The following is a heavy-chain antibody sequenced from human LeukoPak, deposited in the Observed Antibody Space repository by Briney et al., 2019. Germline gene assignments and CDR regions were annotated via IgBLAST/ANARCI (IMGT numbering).Heavy chain of an antibody. J-gene: IGHJ4*02. CDR1: GYSFTSYW. CDR3: ATPSYSSSWSGALDY. Sequence: GESLKISCKGSGYSFTSYWIGWVRQMPGKGLEWMGIIYPGDSDTRYSPSFQGQVTISADKSISTAYLQWSSLKASDTAMYYCATPSYSSSWSGALDYWGQGTLATVSS. V-gene: IGHV5-51*01. D-gene: IGHD6-13*01. CDR2: IYPGDSDT.